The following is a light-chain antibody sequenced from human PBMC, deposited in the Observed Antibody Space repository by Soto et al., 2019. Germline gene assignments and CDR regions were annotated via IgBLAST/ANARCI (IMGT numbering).Light chain of an antibody. CDR2: DAS. CDR1: QSVSSY. CDR3: QQRGKWTPALT. Sequence: EIVLTQSPATLSLSPGERATLSCRASQSVSSYLAWYQQKPGQAPRLLIFDASNRATGIPVRFSGSGSGTDLTLTISSLEPEDFAVYYCQQRGKWTPALTFGGGTKVEIK. J-gene: IGKJ4*01. V-gene: IGKV3-11*01.